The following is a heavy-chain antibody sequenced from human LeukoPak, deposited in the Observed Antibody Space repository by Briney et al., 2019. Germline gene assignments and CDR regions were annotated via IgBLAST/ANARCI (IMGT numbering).Heavy chain of an antibody. V-gene: IGHV3-23*01. CDR1: GCTFSSYA. Sequence: GGSLRLSCAASGCTFSSYAMSWVRQAPGKGLEWVSAISGSGGSTYYADSVKGRFTISRDNSKNTLYLQMNSLRAEDTAVYYCAKDLTMIVVVITFDYWGQGTLVTVSS. D-gene: IGHD3-22*01. CDR3: AKDLTMIVVVITFDY. J-gene: IGHJ4*02. CDR2: ISGSGGST.